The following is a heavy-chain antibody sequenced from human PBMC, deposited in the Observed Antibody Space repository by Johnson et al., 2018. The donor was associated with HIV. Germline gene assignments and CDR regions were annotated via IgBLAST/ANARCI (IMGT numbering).Heavy chain of an antibody. CDR2: ISWNSGSI. V-gene: IGHV3-9*01. D-gene: IGHD6-19*01. Sequence: VQLVESGGGVVQPGRSLRLSCAASGFTFDDYAMHWVRQAPGKGLEWVSGISWNSGSIGYADSVKGRFTISRDNAKNSLYLQMNTLRAEDTALYYCAGGGPYSSGWSGAGAFDIWGQGTMVTVSS. J-gene: IGHJ3*02. CDR1: GFTFDDYA. CDR3: AGGGPYSSGWSGAGAFDI.